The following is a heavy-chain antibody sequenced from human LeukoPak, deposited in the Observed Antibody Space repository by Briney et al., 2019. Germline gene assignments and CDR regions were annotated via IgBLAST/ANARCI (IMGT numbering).Heavy chain of an antibody. J-gene: IGHJ4*02. V-gene: IGHV3-21*01. Sequence: GGSLRLSCAASGFTFNTYTMSWVRQAPGKGLEWVSSINSRSTKMYYADSMKGRFTVSRDNTKNSLYLQMDSLRAEDTAVYFCAKESGDCGADCLALNDYWGQGTLVTVSS. CDR1: GFTFNTYT. D-gene: IGHD2-21*02. CDR2: INSRSTKM. CDR3: AKESGDCGADCLALNDY.